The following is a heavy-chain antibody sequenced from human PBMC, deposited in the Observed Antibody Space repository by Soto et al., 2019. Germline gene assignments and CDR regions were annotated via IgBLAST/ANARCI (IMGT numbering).Heavy chain of an antibody. CDR3: AGDLIAVRPGWFDP. V-gene: IGHV1-18*04. CDR2: ISAYNGET. J-gene: IGHJ5*02. CDR1: GYTFMTYG. Sequence: ASVKVSCKASGYTFMTYGISWVRQAPGHGFEWMGWISAYNGETNYAQKFQGRVTMTTDTSTSTAYMELRSLRSDDTAIYHCAGDLIAVRPGWFDPWGQGTLVTVSS. D-gene: IGHD6-6*01.